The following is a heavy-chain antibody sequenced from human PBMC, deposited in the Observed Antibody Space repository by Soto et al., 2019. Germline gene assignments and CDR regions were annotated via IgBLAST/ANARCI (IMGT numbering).Heavy chain of an antibody. Sequence: LSLTCTVSGCSISSYYWSWIRQPPGKGLEWIGYIYYSGSTNYNPSLKSRVTISVDTSKNQFSLKLSSVTAADTAVYYCARGDSSGWYHFDYWGQGTLVTVSS. CDR1: GCSISSYY. J-gene: IGHJ4*02. CDR2: IYYSGST. CDR3: ARGDSSGWYHFDY. V-gene: IGHV4-59*01. D-gene: IGHD6-19*01.